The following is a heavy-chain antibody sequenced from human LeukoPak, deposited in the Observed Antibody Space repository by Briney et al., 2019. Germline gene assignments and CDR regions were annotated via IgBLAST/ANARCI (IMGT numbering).Heavy chain of an antibody. V-gene: IGHV4-34*01. CDR3: AREGFCTNGVCLPPPSAFWFDP. Sequence: SETLSLTCAVYGGSFSGYYWSWIRQPPGKGLEWIGEINHSGSTNYNPPLKSRVTISVDTSKNQFSLKLSSVTAADTAVYYCAREGFCTNGVCLPPPSAFWFDPWGQGTLVTVSS. D-gene: IGHD2-8*01. CDR2: INHSGST. CDR1: GGSFSGYY. J-gene: IGHJ5*02.